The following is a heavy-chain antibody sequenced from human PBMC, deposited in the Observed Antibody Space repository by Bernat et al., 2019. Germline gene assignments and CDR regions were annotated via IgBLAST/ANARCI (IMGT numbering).Heavy chain of an antibody. CDR2: IYYSGST. CDR1: GGSVSSGSYY. V-gene: IGHV4-61*01. Sequence: QVQLQESGPGLVKPLETLSLTCTVSGGSVSSGSYYWSWIRQPPGKGLEWIGYIYYSGSTNYNPSLKSRVTISVDTSKNQFSLKLSSVTAADTAVYYCARLVVVAATPSYYYYYGMDVWGQGTTVTVSS. CDR3: ARLVVVAATPSYYYYYGMDV. D-gene: IGHD2-15*01. J-gene: IGHJ6*02.